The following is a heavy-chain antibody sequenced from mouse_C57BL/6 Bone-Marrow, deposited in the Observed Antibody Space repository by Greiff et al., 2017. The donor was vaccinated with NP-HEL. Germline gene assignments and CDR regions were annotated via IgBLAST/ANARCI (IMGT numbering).Heavy chain of an antibody. Sequence: EVKLEESGPGMVKPSQSLSLTCTVTGYSITSGYDWHWIRHFPGNKLEWMGYISYSGSTNYNPSLKSRISITHDTSKNHFFLKLNSVTTEDTATYYCARDRYYSRDWYFDVWGTGTTVTVSS. CDR3: ARDRYYSRDWYFDV. J-gene: IGHJ1*03. CDR2: ISYSGST. D-gene: IGHD2-5*01. V-gene: IGHV3-1*01. CDR1: GYSITSGYD.